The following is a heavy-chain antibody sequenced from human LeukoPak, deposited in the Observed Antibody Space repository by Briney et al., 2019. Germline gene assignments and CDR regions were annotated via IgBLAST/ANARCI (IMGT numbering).Heavy chain of an antibody. J-gene: IGHJ6*03. CDR3: ARGVKLGSGSYYPTYYYYYMDV. D-gene: IGHD3-10*01. Sequence: SETLSLTCTVSGGSISSSSHYWGWIRQPPGKGLEWIGSIYYSGSTYYNPSLKSRVTISVDTSKSQFSLKLSSVTAADTAVYYCARGVKLGSGSYYPTYYYYYMDVWGKGTTVTVSS. CDR1: GGSISSSSHY. V-gene: IGHV4-39*07. CDR2: IYYSGST.